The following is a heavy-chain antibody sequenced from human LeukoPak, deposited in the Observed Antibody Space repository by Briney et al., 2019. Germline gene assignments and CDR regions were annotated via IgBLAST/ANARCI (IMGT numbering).Heavy chain of an antibody. V-gene: IGHV3-74*01. CDR3: ARDQVGNFEYSSPDADC. Sequence: GGSLRLSCAASGFTFSSYWMHWVRQARAKGLVWVSRINTIGSSTSYADSVKGRFTISRDNAKNTLYLQMNSLRAEDTAVYYCARDQVGNFEYSSPDADCWGQGTLVTVSS. CDR1: GFTFSSYW. J-gene: IGHJ4*02. D-gene: IGHD6-6*01. CDR2: INTIGSST.